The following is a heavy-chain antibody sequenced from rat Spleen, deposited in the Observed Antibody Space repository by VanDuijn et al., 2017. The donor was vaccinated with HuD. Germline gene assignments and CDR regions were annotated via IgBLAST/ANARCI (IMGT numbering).Heavy chain of an antibody. CDR2: IWGNGNT. CDR3: ARVEVAHWFAY. Sequence: QVQLKESGPGLVQPSQTLSLTCTVSGFSLSNYGVIWVRQPPGKGLEWMGIIWGNGNTNYNSALKSRLSISRDTSKSQVYLKMNSLQTEDTATYYWARVEVAHWFAYWGQGTLVTVSS. CDR1: GFSLSNYG. J-gene: IGHJ3*01. D-gene: IGHD1-3*01. V-gene: IGHV2-13*01.